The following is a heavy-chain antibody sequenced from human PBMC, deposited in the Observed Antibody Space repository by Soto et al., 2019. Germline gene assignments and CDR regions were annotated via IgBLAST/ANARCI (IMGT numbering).Heavy chain of an antibody. CDR3: AKVQDYGGNSNV. J-gene: IGHJ6*02. CDR2: INWNSVNI. D-gene: IGHD4-17*01. CDR1: GFTFDDYT. Sequence: EVQLVESGGGLVPPGRSLRLSCAASGFTFDDYTMHWVRLVPGKGLEWVAGINWNSVNIAYADSVKGRFTISRDNAKNALYLQMTSLRPEDTALYYCAKVQDYGGNSNVWGQGTAVTVS. V-gene: IGHV3-9*01.